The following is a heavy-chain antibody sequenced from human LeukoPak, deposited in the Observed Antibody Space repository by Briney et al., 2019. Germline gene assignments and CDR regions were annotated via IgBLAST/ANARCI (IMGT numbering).Heavy chain of an antibody. CDR1: GFTFANYA. J-gene: IGHJ6*02. CDR2: ITTSGGNT. CDR3: AKGGVAGIGFYYYGMDV. Sequence: GGSLRLSCAASGFTFANYAMSWVRQAPGKGLKWVSAITTSGGNTYYADSVKGRFTISRDNSKNTLYLQMNSLRAEDTAVYYCAKGGVAGIGFYYYGMDVWGQGTTVTVSS. V-gene: IGHV3-23*01. D-gene: IGHD6-19*01.